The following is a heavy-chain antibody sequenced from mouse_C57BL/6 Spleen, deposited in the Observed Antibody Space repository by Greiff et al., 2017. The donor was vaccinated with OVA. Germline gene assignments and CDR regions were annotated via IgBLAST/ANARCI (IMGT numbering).Heavy chain of an antibody. CDR2: ISYDGSN. V-gene: IGHV3-6*01. Sequence: DVQLQESGPGLVKPSQSLSLTCSVTGYSITSGSYWNWIRQFPGNKLEWMGYISYDGSNNYNPSLKNRISITRDTSKNQFFLKLNSVTTEDTATYYCAGEELGYYIDYWGQGTTLTVSS. CDR3: AGEELGYYIDY. J-gene: IGHJ2*01. D-gene: IGHD4-1*01. CDR1: GYSITSGSY.